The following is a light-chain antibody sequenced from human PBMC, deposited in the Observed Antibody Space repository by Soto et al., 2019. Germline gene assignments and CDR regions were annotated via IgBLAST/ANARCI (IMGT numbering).Light chain of an antibody. J-gene: IGKJ1*01. CDR2: DSS. V-gene: IGKV3-20*01. CDR3: QQYDISPWT. CDR1: QSFTSNY. Sequence: EVVLTQSPGTLFFSRVERSTLSFRAIQSFTSNYLAWYQQKPGQAPRLLIYDSSTRATGFPDRFSGSGSGTDFTLTIIRLEPEDFAVYYCQQYDISPWTFGQGTKVDIK.